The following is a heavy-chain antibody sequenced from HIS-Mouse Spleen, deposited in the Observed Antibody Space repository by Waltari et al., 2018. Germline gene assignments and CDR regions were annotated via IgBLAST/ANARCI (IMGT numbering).Heavy chain of an antibody. J-gene: IGHJ3*02. Sequence: QITLKESGPTLVKPTQTLTLTCTFSGFSLSTSGVGVGWIRPPPGKALEWLALIYWDDDKRYSPSLKSRLTITKDTSKNQVVLTMTNMDPVDTATYYCALYIARYSYGLDAFDIWGQGTMVTVSS. CDR1: GFSLSTSGVG. CDR2: IYWDDDK. V-gene: IGHV2-5*02. D-gene: IGHD5-18*01. CDR3: ALYIARYSYGLDAFDI.